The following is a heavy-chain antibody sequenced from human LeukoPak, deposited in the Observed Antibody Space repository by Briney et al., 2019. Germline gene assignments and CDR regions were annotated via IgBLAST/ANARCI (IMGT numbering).Heavy chain of an antibody. CDR3: ARDCGGDCYSAEDAFDI. CDR2: IYPGDSDT. CDR1: GYSFASFW. D-gene: IGHD2-21*02. J-gene: IGHJ3*02. Sequence: GESLKISCKGSGYSFASFWIAWVRQMPGKGLEWMGIIYPGDSDTRYSPSFQGQVTISVDKSISTAYLQWSSLKASDTAMYYCARDCGGDCYSAEDAFDIWGQGTMVTVSS. V-gene: IGHV5-51*01.